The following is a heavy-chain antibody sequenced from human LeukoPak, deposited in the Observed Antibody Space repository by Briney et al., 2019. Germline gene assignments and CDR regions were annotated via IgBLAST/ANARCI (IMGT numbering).Heavy chain of an antibody. CDR1: GYTFTSYG. CDR3: ARDQHDSSGYYYYYFDY. V-gene: IGHV1-69*04. D-gene: IGHD3-22*01. J-gene: IGHJ4*02. Sequence: SVKVSCKASGYTFTSYGISWVRQAPGQGLEWMGRIIPIFGIANYAQKFQGRVTITADKSTSTAYMELSSLRSEDTAVYYCARDQHDSSGYYYYYFDYWGQGTLVTVSS. CDR2: IIPIFGIA.